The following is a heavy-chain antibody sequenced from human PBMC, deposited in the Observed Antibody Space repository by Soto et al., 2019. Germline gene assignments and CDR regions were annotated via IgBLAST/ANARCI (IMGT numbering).Heavy chain of an antibody. CDR3: AKVVVQATQPRYYFYGMDV. V-gene: IGHV3-23*01. J-gene: IGHJ6*02. CDR1: GFTFSSYA. Sequence: GSLRRSCAASGFTFSSYAMSWVRQAPGKGLEWVSAISGSGGSTYYADSVKGRFTISRDNAKKSLFLQMNSLRPEDTALYYCAKVVVQATQPRYYFYGMDVWGQGTTVTVSS. CDR2: ISGSGGST. D-gene: IGHD2-15*01.